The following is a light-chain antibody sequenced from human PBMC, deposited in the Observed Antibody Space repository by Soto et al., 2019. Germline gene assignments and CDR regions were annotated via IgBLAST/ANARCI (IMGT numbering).Light chain of an antibody. V-gene: IGLV1-40*01. CDR3: QSYDSTLSGPVV. CDR2: GNN. Sequence: QSALTQPPSVSGAPGQRVIISCTGSSSNIGAGYDVHWYQQLPGAAPKLLIYGNNNRPSGVPDRFSGSKSGTSASVAITGLQAEDEADYYCQSYDSTLSGPVVFGGGTKLTVL. CDR1: SSNIGAGYD. J-gene: IGLJ2*01.